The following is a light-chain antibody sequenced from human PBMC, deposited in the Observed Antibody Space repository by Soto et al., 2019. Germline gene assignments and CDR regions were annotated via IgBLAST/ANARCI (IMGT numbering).Light chain of an antibody. CDR1: QSVSSK. V-gene: IGKV3-20*01. J-gene: IGKJ1*01. Sequence: EIVLTQSPATLSLSPGARTPLSCRARQSVSSKLAWYQQKPGQAPRLLISGASSRATGIPDRFSGSGSGTDFTLTVSRLEPEDFAVYYCQQYGSSPQTFGQGTKVDIK. CDR2: GAS. CDR3: QQYGSSPQT.